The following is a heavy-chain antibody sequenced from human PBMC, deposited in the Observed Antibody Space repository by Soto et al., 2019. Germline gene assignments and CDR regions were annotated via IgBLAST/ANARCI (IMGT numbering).Heavy chain of an antibody. V-gene: IGHV3-66*01. CDR1: GFTVSSNY. CDR3: ARDFWVGATWSLYGMDV. CDR2: IYSGGST. D-gene: IGHD1-26*01. J-gene: IGHJ6*02. Sequence: PGGSLRLSCAASGFTVSSNYMSWVRQAPGKGLEWVSVIYSGGSTYYADSVKGRFTISRDNSKNTLYLQMNSLRAEDTAVYYCARDFWVGATWSLYGMDVWGQGTTVTVSS.